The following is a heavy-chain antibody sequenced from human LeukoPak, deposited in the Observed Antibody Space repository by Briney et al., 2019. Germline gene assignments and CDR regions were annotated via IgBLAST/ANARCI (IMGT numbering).Heavy chain of an antibody. Sequence: GESLKISCKGSGYSFSNYWIGWVRQMPGKGLEWMGVIYPGDSETRYSPSFQGQVTISADKSISTAYLQWSSLKDSDTAMYYCARDTRGYVYNRFDPWGQGTLVTVSS. V-gene: IGHV5-51*01. J-gene: IGHJ5*02. CDR1: GYSFSNYW. CDR2: IYPGDSET. D-gene: IGHD3-22*01. CDR3: ARDTRGYVYNRFDP.